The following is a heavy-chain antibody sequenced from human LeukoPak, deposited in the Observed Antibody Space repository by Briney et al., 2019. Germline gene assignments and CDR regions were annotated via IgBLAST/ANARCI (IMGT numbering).Heavy chain of an antibody. J-gene: IGHJ4*02. Sequence: GASVKVSCTASGSTFTSYGNSWVRQAHGQGQEWMGWISAYNGNTNYAQKLQGRVTMTTDTSTSTAYMELRSLRSDDTAVYYCARDLRPTLWSGGSCYPRAYDYWGQGTLVTVSS. D-gene: IGHD2-15*01. V-gene: IGHV1-18*01. CDR3: ARDLRPTLWSGGSCYPRAYDY. CDR1: GSTFTSYG. CDR2: ISAYNGNT.